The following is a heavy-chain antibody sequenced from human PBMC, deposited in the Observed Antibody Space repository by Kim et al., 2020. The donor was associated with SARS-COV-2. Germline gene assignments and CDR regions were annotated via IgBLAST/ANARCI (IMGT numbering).Heavy chain of an antibody. V-gene: IGHV3-43*01. CDR3: AISRNYYDRSGYCDY. J-gene: IGHJ4*02. D-gene: IGHD3-22*01. Sequence: SVKGRLTISRDNSKNSLDLQMNSLRTEDTALYYCAISRNYYDRSGYCDYWGQGTLVTVSS.